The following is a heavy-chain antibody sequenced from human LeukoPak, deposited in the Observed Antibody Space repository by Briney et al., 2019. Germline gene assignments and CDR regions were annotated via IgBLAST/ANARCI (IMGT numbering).Heavy chain of an antibody. V-gene: IGHV3-23*01. CDR1: GFTFSTYA. CDR2: ITGSGGTT. J-gene: IGHJ4*02. Sequence: GGSLRLSCAASGFTFSTYAMIWVRQAPGKGLEWVSTITGSGGTTYYADSVKGRFTISRDNSKSTLYLQMNSLRAEDTAVYYCAKLGDGWELLQYFDYWGQGTLVTVSS. D-gene: IGHD1-26*01. CDR3: AKLGDGWELLQYFDY.